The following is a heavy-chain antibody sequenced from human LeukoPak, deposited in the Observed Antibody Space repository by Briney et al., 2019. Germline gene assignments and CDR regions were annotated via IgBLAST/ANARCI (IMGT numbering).Heavy chain of an antibody. D-gene: IGHD3-10*01. V-gene: IGHV1-69*01. J-gene: IGHJ4*02. CDR2: IIPIFGTA. CDR3: ARGPYYYGSGSQRVPAKPGFPSY. Sequence: SSVKVSCKASGGTFSGYAISWVRQAPGQGLEWMGGIIPIFGTANYAQKFQGRVTITADESTATAYMELSSLRSEAAAVYYCARGPYYYGSGSQRVPAKPGFPSYWGQGTLVTVSS. CDR1: GGTFSGYA.